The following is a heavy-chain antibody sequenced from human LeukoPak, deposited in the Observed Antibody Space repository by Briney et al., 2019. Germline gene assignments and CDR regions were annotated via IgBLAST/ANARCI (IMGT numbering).Heavy chain of an antibody. V-gene: IGHV3-15*01. CDR1: GFSFNKAR. J-gene: IGHJ4*02. D-gene: IGHD6-19*01. CDR2: SQSQTDGGAT. Sequence: PGGSLRLSCAASGFSFNKARMSWVRQAPGKGLEWVGRSQSQTDGGATDYAAPVKGRFAISRDDSKNTLYLQMNSLKTEDTGVYFCTTEKVDSNGWFYRSFDYWGQGTLVTVSS. CDR3: TTEKVDSNGWFYRSFDY.